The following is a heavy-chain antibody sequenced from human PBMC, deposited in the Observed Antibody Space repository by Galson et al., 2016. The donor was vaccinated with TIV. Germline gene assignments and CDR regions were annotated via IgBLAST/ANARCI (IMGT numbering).Heavy chain of an antibody. Sequence: SLRLSCAASGFTFSGHSMNWVRQAPGKGLERVSSISNSGDYIYYSDSMKGRFTISRDNAKKSLYLQMHSLRAEDTAVYYCARIIGYWVGYYTMDVWGQGTTVTVSS. D-gene: IGHD2-8*02. J-gene: IGHJ6*02. V-gene: IGHV3-21*01. CDR3: ARIIGYWVGYYTMDV. CDR2: ISNSGDYI. CDR1: GFTFSGHS.